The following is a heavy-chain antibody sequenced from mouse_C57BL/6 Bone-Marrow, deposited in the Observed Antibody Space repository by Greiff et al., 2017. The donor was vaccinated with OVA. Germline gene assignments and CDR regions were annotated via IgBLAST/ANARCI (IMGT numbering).Heavy chain of an antibody. V-gene: IGHV1-81*01. Sequence: QVQLQQSGAELARPGASVKLSCKASGYTFTSSGISWVKQSTGQGLEWIGEIYPRSGTTYYNEKFKGKATLTADKSSSTAYMVLRSLTSEDSAVYCCASHYIPSDWYFDVWGTGTTVTVSA. CDR2: IYPRSGTT. D-gene: IGHD2-12*01. CDR1: GYTFTSSG. CDR3: ASHYIPSDWYFDV. J-gene: IGHJ1*03.